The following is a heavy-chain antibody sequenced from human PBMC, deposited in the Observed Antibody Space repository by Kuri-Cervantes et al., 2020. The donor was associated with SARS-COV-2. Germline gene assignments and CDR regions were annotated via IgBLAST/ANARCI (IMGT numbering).Heavy chain of an antibody. CDR3: ARVHARGWFDP. Sequence: SETLSLTCTVSGGSISSSSYYWGWIRQPPGKGLEWIGSIYHSGSTYYNPSPKSRVTISVDRSKNQFSLKLSSVTAADTAVYYCARVHARGWFDPWGQGTLVTVSS. V-gene: IGHV4-39*07. CDR2: IYHSGST. CDR1: GGSISSSSYY. J-gene: IGHJ5*02. D-gene: IGHD6-6*01.